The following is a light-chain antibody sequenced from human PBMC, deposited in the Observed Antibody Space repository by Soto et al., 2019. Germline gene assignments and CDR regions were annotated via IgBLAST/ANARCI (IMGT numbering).Light chain of an antibody. CDR1: QSISSW. J-gene: IGKJ2*01. CDR2: DAS. V-gene: IGKV1-5*01. Sequence: DIQMTQFPPTLSASVGDRVTITCRASQSISSWLAWYQQKRGKALKLLIYDASTVETGVPSRFSGSGSGTEFTLPIGSLQPDDFATNYCHQYNNYLMYTFGEGTKLEI. CDR3: HQYNNYLMYT.